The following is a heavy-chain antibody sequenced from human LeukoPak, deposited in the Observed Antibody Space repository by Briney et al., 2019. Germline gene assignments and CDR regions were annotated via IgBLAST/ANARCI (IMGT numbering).Heavy chain of an antibody. V-gene: IGHV3-21*01. CDR1: GFTFSSYA. Sequence: GGSLRLSCAASGFTFSSYAMSWVRQAPGKGLEWVSSISSSSSYIYYAYSVKGRFTISRDNAKYSLYLQMNSLRAEDTAVYYCAREPRITIFGVVTDDAFDIWGQGTMVTVSS. J-gene: IGHJ3*02. D-gene: IGHD3-3*01. CDR2: ISSSSSYI. CDR3: AREPRITIFGVVTDDAFDI.